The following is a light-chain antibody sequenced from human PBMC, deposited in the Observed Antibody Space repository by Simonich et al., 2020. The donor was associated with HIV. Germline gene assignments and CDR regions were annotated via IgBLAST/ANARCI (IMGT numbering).Light chain of an antibody. CDR2: AAS. J-gene: IGKJ1*01. Sequence: IQLTQSPSFLSASVGDRITITCRASQGISSYLAWYQQKPGKAPKLLIYAASTLQSGVPSRFSGGESGKEFTLTISSLQPEDFATYYCQQLKGYPPTFGQGTRVEF. V-gene: IGKV1-9*01. CDR3: QQLKGYPPT. CDR1: QGISSY.